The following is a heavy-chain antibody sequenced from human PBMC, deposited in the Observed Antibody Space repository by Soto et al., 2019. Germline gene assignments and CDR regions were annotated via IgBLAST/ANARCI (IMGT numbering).Heavy chain of an antibody. CDR3: AVPGPAGL. J-gene: IGHJ2*01. Sequence: QMQLQASGPGLVKPSETLSLTCTVSGGSIRSYFWSWIRQAPGKKLEWLGYVYHNGNTNYNPSLRRRLPLSVDTSNNRPSLNLKSVTAADAAVYYCAVPGPAGLWGRGTLVTVAS. CDR2: VYHNGNT. D-gene: IGHD7-27*01. CDR1: GGSIRSYF. V-gene: IGHV4-59*01.